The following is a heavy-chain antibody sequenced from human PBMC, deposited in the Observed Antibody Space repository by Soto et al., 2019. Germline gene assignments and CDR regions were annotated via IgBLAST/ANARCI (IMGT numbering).Heavy chain of an antibody. V-gene: IGHV1-69*13. J-gene: IGHJ4*01. Sequence: SAKISCTAFGGTSSTFAFSWVPQAPGQGREWMVGIIPIFTTTNYTEKFQGRITITADEFTSTAYMQLSALRSEDTAVYYCARAGIKGLRARGSHDYWG. D-gene: IGHD3-16*01. CDR2: IIPIFTTT. CDR1: GGTSSTFA. CDR3: ARAGIKGLRARGSHDY.